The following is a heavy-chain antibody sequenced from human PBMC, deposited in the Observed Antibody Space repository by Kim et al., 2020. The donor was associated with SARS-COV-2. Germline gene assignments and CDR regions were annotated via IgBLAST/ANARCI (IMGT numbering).Heavy chain of an antibody. CDR3: ARHSSSWYWFDP. D-gene: IGHD6-13*01. Sequence: NDAQKFQGRVTITADESTSTAYMELSSLRSEDMAVYYCARHSSSWYWFDPWGQGTLVTVSS. J-gene: IGHJ5*02. V-gene: IGHV1-69*01.